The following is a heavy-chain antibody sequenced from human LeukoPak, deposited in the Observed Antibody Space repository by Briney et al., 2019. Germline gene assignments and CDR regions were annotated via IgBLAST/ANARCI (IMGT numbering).Heavy chain of an antibody. CDR3: AKDRTPTSSGWYDY. D-gene: IGHD6-19*01. Sequence: PGGSLRLSCAASGFTFSSYAMSWVRQAPGKGLEWVSGISWNSGSIGYADSVKGRFTISRDNAKNSLDLQMNSLRAEDMALYYCAKDRTPTSSGWYDYWGQGTLVTVSS. CDR1: GFTFSSYA. J-gene: IGHJ4*02. CDR2: ISWNSGSI. V-gene: IGHV3-9*03.